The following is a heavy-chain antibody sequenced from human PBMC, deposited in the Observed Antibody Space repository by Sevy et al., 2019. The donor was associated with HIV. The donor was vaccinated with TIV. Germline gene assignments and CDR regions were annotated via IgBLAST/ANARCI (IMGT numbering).Heavy chain of an antibody. CDR2: IIPIFGTA. D-gene: IGHD2-15*01. CDR1: GGTFSSYA. J-gene: IGHJ4*02. CDR3: ARVPSVYCSGGSCYSSYYFDY. Sequence: ASVKVSCKASGGTFSSYAISWVRQAPGQGLEWMGGIIPIFGTANYAQKFQGRVTITSDESTSTAYMELSSLRSEDTAVYYCARVPSVYCSGGSCYSSYYFDYWGQGTLVTVSS. V-gene: IGHV1-69*13.